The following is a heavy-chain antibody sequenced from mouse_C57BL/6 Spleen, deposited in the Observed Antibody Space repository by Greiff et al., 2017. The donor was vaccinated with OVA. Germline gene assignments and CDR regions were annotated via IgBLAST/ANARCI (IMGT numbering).Heavy chain of an antibody. CDR1: GYTFTSYW. CDR2: IHPNSGST. D-gene: IGHD2-3*01. Sequence: VQLQQPGAELVKPGASVKLSCKASGYTFTSYWMHWVKQRPGQGLEWIGMIHPNSGSTNYNEKFKSKATLTVDKSSSTAYMQLSSLTSEDSAVYYGASLYDGYFDFDYWGQGTTLTVSS. J-gene: IGHJ2*01. V-gene: IGHV1-64*01. CDR3: ASLYDGYFDFDY.